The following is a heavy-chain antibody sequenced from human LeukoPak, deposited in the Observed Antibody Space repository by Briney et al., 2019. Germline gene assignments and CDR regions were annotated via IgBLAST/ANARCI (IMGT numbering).Heavy chain of an antibody. Sequence: GGSLTLSCAASGFSVSTKYMNWVRQAPGKGLEWVSILYSGSDTYYADSVEGRFIISRDSSKNTLFLQMNDLRVEDTAVYYCTRVGDHFHWYLDLWGRGTLVTISS. CDR2: LYSGSDT. J-gene: IGHJ2*01. CDR3: TRVGDHFHWYLDL. V-gene: IGHV3-53*01. CDR1: GFSVSTKY. D-gene: IGHD3-3*02.